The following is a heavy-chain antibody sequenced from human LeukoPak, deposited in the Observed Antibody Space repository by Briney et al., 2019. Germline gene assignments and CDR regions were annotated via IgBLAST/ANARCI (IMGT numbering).Heavy chain of an antibody. CDR1: GFTFGSYV. J-gene: IGHJ4*02. CDR3: ARYCGADSCHSGLDY. D-gene: IGHD2-15*01. V-gene: IGHV3-23*01. Sequence: GGSLRLSCAASGFTFGSYVMTWVRQAPGRGLEWVSSIGNSGRDTYYADSMKGRFTISRDNSKSTLFLHMSSLRAGDTAIYYCARYCGADSCHSGLDYWGQGALVTVSS. CDR2: IGNSGRDT.